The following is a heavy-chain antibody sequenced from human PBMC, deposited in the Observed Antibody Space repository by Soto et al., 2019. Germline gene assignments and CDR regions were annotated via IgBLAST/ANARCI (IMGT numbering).Heavy chain of an antibody. Sequence: GGSLRLSCAASGFTFSSYGMHWVRQAPGKGLEWVAVISYDGSNKYYADSVKGRFTISRDNSKNTLYLQMNSLRAEDTAVYYCAKDPTLLGVAYIRGGYYFDYWGQGTLVTVSS. V-gene: IGHV3-30*18. CDR2: ISYDGSNK. D-gene: IGHD2-8*01. CDR3: AKDPTLLGVAYIRGGYYFDY. CDR1: GFTFSSYG. J-gene: IGHJ4*02.